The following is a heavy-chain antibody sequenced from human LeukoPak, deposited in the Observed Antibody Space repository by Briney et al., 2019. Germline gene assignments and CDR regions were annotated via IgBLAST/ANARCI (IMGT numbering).Heavy chain of an antibody. V-gene: IGHV1-8*03. Sequence: ASVKVSCKASGYTFTSYDINWVRQATGQGLEWMGWMNPNSGNTGYAQKFQGRVTITTDTSTSTAYMELRSLRSDDTAVYYCARAWTGEPDYWGQGTLVTVSS. J-gene: IGHJ4*02. D-gene: IGHD3/OR15-3a*01. CDR1: GYTFTSYD. CDR3: ARAWTGEPDY. CDR2: MNPNSGNT.